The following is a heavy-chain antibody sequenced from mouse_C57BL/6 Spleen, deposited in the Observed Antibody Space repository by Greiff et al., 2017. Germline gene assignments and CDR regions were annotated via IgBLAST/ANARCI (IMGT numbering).Heavy chain of an antibody. Sequence: EVKLVESGGGLVKPGGSLKLSCAASGFTFSSYAMSWVRQTPEKRLEWVATISDGGSYTYYPDNVKGRFTISRDNAKNNLYLQMSHLKSEDTAMYYCARAGDRYYFDYWGQGTTLTGSS. CDR2: ISDGGSYT. CDR3: ARAGDRYYFDY. V-gene: IGHV5-4*03. D-gene: IGHD3-3*01. J-gene: IGHJ2*01. CDR1: GFTFSSYA.